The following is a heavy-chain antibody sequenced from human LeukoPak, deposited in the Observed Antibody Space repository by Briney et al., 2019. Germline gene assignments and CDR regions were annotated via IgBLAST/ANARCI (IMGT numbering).Heavy chain of an antibody. D-gene: IGHD6-19*01. V-gene: IGHV1-8*01. CDR2: MNPNSGNT. J-gene: IGHJ5*02. CDR3: ARAGRWLRPTWFDP. CDR1: GYTFTSYD. Sequence: WASVKVSCKASGYTFTSYDINWVRQATGQGLEWMGWMNPNSGNTGYAQKSQGRVTMTRNTSISTAYMELSSLRSEDTAVYYCARAGRWLRPTWFDPWGQGTLVTVSS.